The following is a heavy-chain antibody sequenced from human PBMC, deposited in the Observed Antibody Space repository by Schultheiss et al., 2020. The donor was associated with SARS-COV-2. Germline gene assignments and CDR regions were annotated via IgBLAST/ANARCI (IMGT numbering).Heavy chain of an antibody. J-gene: IGHJ3*02. V-gene: IGHV3-53*05. CDR1: GFTVSSNY. CDR2: IYSGGST. D-gene: IGHD6-6*01. CDR3: AKDLSPSMDAGFDI. Sequence: GGSLRLSCAASGFTVSSNYMSWVRQAPGKGLEWVSVIYSGGSTYYADSVKGRFTISRDNSKNTLYLQMNSLRPEDTALYYCAKDLSPSMDAGFDIWGQGTMVTRLL.